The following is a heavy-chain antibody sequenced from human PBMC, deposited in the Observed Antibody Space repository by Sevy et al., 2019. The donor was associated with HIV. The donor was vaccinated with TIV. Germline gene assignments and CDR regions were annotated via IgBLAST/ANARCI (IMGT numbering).Heavy chain of an antibody. CDR1: GGSISSYY. Sequence: SETLSLTYTVSGGSISSYYWIWIRQPPGKGLEWIGYIYYSGSTNYNPSLKSRVTISVDTSKNQFSLKLSSVTAADTAVYYCARGTSRHYYYYYMDVWGKGTTVTVSS. CDR3: ARGTSRHYYYYYMDV. CDR2: IYYSGST. J-gene: IGHJ6*03. V-gene: IGHV4-59*01.